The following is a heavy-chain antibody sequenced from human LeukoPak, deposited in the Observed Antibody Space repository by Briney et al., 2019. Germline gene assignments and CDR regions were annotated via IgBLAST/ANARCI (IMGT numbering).Heavy chain of an antibody. CDR1: GFTVSSNY. J-gene: IGHJ4*02. V-gene: IGHV3-23*01. D-gene: IGHD1-26*01. CDR3: AIGSGSYYGAQFDY. Sequence: GGSLRLSCAASGFTVSSNYMSWVRQAPGKGLEWVSAISDSGGSTYYADSVKGRFTISRDNSKNTLYLQMNSLRAEDTAVYYCAIGSGSYYGAQFDYWGQGTLVTVSS. CDR2: ISDSGGST.